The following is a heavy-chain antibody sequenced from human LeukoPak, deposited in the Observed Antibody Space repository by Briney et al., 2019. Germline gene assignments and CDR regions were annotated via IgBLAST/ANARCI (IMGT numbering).Heavy chain of an antibody. CDR1: GTNFSSYW. Sequence: GTSLKISCESAGTNFSSYWIGGRRALGGKGQGGMGVIYTGDSDTKYSPFYQGQVTISADKSISTAYLQWSSLRASDTAVYYCAKGDGEFEYWGQGTLVTVSS. CDR3: AKGDGEFEY. CDR2: IYTGDSDT. V-gene: IGHV5-51*01. D-gene: IGHD3-10*01. J-gene: IGHJ4*02.